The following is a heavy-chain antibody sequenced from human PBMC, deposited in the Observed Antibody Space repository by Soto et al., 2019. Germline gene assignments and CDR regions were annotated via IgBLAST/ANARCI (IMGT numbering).Heavy chain of an antibody. V-gene: IGHV3-23*01. Sequence: GGSLRLSCAASGFTFGTTNMSWVRQAPGEGLEWVSTIDGSGGITYYADSVKGRFTISRDNSRNTVYLQMNSLRGDDTALYYCVKNSGWFNTWGQGAQVTVSS. J-gene: IGHJ5*02. CDR2: IDGSGGIT. CDR3: VKNSGWFNT. D-gene: IGHD3-10*01. CDR1: GFTFGTTN.